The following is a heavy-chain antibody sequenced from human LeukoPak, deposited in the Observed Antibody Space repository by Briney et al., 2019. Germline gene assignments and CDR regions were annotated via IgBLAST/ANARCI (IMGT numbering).Heavy chain of an antibody. CDR1: GFTFSDYY. Sequence: GGSLRLSCAASGFTFSDYYMSWIRQAPGKGLEWVSYISSSSSYTNYADSVKGRFTISRDNAKNSLYLQMNSLRAEDTAVYYCARDLFGYCGGGSCLSFDYWGQGTLVTVSS. CDR3: ARDLFGYCGGGSCLSFDY. D-gene: IGHD2-15*01. J-gene: IGHJ4*02. CDR2: ISSSSSYT. V-gene: IGHV3-11*06.